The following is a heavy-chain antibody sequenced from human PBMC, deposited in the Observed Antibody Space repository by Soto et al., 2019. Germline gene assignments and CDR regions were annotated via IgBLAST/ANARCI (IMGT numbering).Heavy chain of an antibody. J-gene: IGHJ4*02. Sequence: QVQLVESGGGVVQPRRSLRLSCAVSGFTVSTYGMHWVRQAPGKGLEWVAVISRDGGTKYYVDSVKGRFTISRDNSRNTLFLEMNSLRSDDMAVYYCTGEVASGYWGQGTLVTVSS. CDR1: GFTVSTYG. CDR2: ISRDGGTK. CDR3: TGEVASGY. D-gene: IGHD2-8*02. V-gene: IGHV3-30*03.